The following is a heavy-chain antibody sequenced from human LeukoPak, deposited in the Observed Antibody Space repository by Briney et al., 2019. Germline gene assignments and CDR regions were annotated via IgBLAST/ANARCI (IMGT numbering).Heavy chain of an antibody. CDR2: ISYDGSNK. V-gene: IGHV3-30*18. D-gene: IGHD4-17*01. Sequence: GGSLRLSCAASGFTFSSYGMHWVRQAPGKGLEWVAVISYDGSNKYYADSVKGRFTISRDNSKNTLYLQMNSLRAEDTAVYYCAKSVTDYYYYYMDVWGKGTTVTVSS. CDR3: AKSVTDYYYYYMDV. J-gene: IGHJ6*03. CDR1: GFTFSSYG.